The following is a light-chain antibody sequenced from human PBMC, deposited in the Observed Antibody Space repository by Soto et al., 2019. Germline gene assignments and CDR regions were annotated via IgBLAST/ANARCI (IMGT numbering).Light chain of an antibody. CDR2: LNSDGSH. CDR1: SGHSSYA. V-gene: IGLV4-69*01. Sequence: QPVLTQSPSASASLGASVKLTCTLSSGHSSYAIAWHQQQPEKGPRYLMKLNSDGSHSKGEGIPARFSGSSSGAERYLTISRIQSEDEADYYCQTWGTGIHVVFGGGTKLTVL. CDR3: QTWGTGIHVV. J-gene: IGLJ2*01.